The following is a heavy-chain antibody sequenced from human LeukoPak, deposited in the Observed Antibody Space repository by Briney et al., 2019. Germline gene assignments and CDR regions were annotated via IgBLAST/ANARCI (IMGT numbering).Heavy chain of an antibody. CDR2: ISSSGSTI. V-gene: IGHV3-48*03. Sequence: GGSLRLSCAASGFTFSSYEMNWVRQAPGKGLEWVSYISSSGSTIYYADSVKGRFTISRDNAKNSLYLQMNSLRAEDTAVYYRAKSTWLVLSGYMDVWGKGTTVTVSS. D-gene: IGHD6-19*01. J-gene: IGHJ6*03. CDR1: GFTFSSYE. CDR3: AKSTWLVLSGYMDV.